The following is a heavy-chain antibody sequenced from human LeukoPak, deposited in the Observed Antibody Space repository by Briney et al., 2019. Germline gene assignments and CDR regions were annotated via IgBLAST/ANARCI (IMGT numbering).Heavy chain of an antibody. CDR3: ARGSSPKSKYNWFDP. CDR2: INQDGSEK. V-gene: IGHV3-7*03. CDR1: GFTFTNHW. J-gene: IGHJ5*02. Sequence: QPGGSLRLSCAASGFTFTNHWMSWVRQAPGKGLEWVANINQDGSEKFYVDSVKGRFTISRDNAKNSLYLQMNSLRAEDTAVYYCARGSSPKSKYNWFDPWGQGTLVTVSS. D-gene: IGHD6-13*01.